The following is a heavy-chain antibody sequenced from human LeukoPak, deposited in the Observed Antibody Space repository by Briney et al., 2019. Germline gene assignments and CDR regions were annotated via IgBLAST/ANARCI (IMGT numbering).Heavy chain of an antibody. CDR2: ISYDGSNK. CDR1: GFTFSSYA. D-gene: IGHD3-22*01. V-gene: IGHV3-30-3*01. Sequence: GGSLRLSCAASGFTFSSYAMHWVRQAPGKGLERVAVISYDGSNKYYADSVKGRFTISRDNSKNTLYLQMNSLRAEDTAVYYCARGSYYDSSGYSDYWGQGTLVTVSS. CDR3: ARGSYYDSSGYSDY. J-gene: IGHJ4*02.